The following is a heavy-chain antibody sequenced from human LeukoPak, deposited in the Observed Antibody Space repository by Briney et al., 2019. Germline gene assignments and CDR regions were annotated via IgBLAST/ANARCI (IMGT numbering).Heavy chain of an antibody. CDR3: ARDRHTAMVYYYYYMDV. V-gene: IGHV3-21*04. D-gene: IGHD5-18*01. J-gene: IGHJ6*03. CDR2: ISPSSHYI. CDR1: AFSLNAYN. Sequence: GGSLRLSCAASAFSLNAYNMNWVRQAPGKGLEWVSSISPSSHYIYYADSVRGRFTISRDNARNSLYLQMNSLRDEDTAVYYCARDRHTAMVYYYYYMDVWGTGTTVTVSS.